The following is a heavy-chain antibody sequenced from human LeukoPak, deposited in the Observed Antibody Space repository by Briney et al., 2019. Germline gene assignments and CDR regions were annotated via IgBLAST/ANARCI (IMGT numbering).Heavy chain of an antibody. J-gene: IGHJ6*02. CDR2: IYSSGFT. D-gene: IGHD4-17*01. CDR1: GASISSYY. V-gene: IGHV4-59*01. CDR3: ARSFLTVTTDYGMDV. Sequence: PSETLSLTCTVSGASISSYYWNWIRQPPGKDLEWIGYIYSSGFTNYNPSRKSRVAISVDMSENQLSLKLSSVTAADTAVYFCARSFLTVTTDYGMDVWGQGTTVTVSS.